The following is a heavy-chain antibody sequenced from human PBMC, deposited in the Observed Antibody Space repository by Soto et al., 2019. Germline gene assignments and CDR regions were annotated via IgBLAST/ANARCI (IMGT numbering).Heavy chain of an antibody. CDR1: GYTFTGYY. J-gene: IGHJ5*02. CDR2: INPNSGGT. V-gene: IGHV1-2*02. Sequence: GASVKVSCKASGYTFTGYYMHWVRQAPGQGLEWMGWINPNSGGTNYAQKFQGRVTMTRDTSISTAYMELSRLRSDDTAVYYCAREVSGEYYYRSRLPPWFDPWGQGPPVTGSS. D-gene: IGHD3-10*01. CDR3: AREVSGEYYYRSRLPPWFDP.